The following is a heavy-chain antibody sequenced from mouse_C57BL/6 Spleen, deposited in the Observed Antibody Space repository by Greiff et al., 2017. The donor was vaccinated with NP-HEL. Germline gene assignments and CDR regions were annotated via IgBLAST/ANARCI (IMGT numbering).Heavy chain of an antibody. CDR1: GYSITSGYY. CDR3: ARVQITTVVDPYWYFDV. Sequence: VQLKESGPGLVKPSQSLSLTCSVTGYSITSGYYWNWIRQFPGNKLEWMGYISYDGSNNYNPSLKNRISITRDTSKNQFFLKLNSVTTEDTATYYCARVQITTVVDPYWYFDVWGTGTTVTVSS. J-gene: IGHJ1*03. CDR2: ISYDGSN. V-gene: IGHV3-6*01. D-gene: IGHD1-1*01.